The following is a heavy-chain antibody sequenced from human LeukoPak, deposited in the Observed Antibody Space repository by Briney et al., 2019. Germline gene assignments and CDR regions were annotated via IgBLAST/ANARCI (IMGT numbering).Heavy chain of an antibody. D-gene: IGHD3-10*01. CDR3: ARALSEALWFGEFTDAFDI. J-gene: IGHJ3*02. CDR1: GGSISSYY. V-gene: IGHV4-59*01. Sequence: PSETLSLTCTVSGGSISSYYWSWIRQPPGKGLEWIGYIYYSGSTNYNPSLKSRVTISVDTSKNQFPLKLSSVTAADTAVYYCARALSEALWFGEFTDAFDIWGQGTMVTVSS. CDR2: IYYSGST.